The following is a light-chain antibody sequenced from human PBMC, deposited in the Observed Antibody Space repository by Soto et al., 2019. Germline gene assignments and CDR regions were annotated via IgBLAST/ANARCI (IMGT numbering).Light chain of an antibody. Sequence: DIVMTQSPLSLPVTPGEPASISCRSSQSLLHSNGYNYLDWYLQKPGQSPQLLIYLGSNRASGVPYRFSGSGSGTDFTLTISRVEAEDVGVYYCMQALKTPYTFGQGTKLEIK. J-gene: IGKJ2*01. CDR3: MQALKTPYT. CDR2: LGS. V-gene: IGKV2-28*01. CDR1: QSLLHSNGYNY.